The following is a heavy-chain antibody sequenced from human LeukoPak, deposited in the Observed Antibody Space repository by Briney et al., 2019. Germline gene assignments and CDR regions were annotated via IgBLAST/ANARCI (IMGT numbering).Heavy chain of an antibody. V-gene: IGHV1-69*13. CDR2: SIHIFGTA. Sequence: ASVKVSCKASGGTFSSYAISWVRQAPGQGLERMGGSIHIFGTAKYAQKFQGRVTITPYESTSTAYMELSSLRSEDTAVYYCARGRYYDSSGYRWFDPWGQGTLVTVSS. CDR1: GGTFSSYA. D-gene: IGHD3-22*01. J-gene: IGHJ5*02. CDR3: ARGRYYDSSGYRWFDP.